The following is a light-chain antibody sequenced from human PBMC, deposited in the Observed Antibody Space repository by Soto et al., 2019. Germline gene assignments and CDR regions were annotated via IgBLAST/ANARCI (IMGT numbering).Light chain of an antibody. CDR1: ESISYW. CDR2: DAS. V-gene: IGKV1-5*01. Sequence: DIQLTQSPSTLTASVGDRVTIGCRASESISYWLAWYQQKPGKAPKLLIYDASSLRSVVPSRFSGSGYGTEFTLTISALQPDYFATYYCQQYDSYSKTFGQGTQLEIK. CDR3: QQYDSYSKT. J-gene: IGKJ2*01.